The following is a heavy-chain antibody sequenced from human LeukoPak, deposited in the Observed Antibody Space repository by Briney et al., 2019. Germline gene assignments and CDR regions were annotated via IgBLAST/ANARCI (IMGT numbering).Heavy chain of an antibody. CDR3: ARAHSIASYYYGVDV. Sequence: PSETLSLTCTVSGASISSSYSYWGWLRQPPGKGLEWIVNVYYSGSTYYSPSLTSRVTVSVNTSENQFSLKLSSVTAADTAVYYCARAHSIASYYYGVDVWGQGTTVTVSS. CDR1: GASISSSYSY. CDR2: VYYSGST. V-gene: IGHV4-39*07. D-gene: IGHD2/OR15-2a*01. J-gene: IGHJ6*02.